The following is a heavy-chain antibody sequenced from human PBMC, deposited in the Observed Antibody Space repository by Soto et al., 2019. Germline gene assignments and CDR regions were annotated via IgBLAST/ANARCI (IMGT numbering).Heavy chain of an antibody. Sequence: GGSLRLSCTASGFTFRDYAMSWVRQAPGKGLEWVSGISGSTGNTYYGDSVKGRFTISRDNSENMLYLQMNSLRTEDTAIYYCAKGGAYNLIDYWGQGT. V-gene: IGHV3-23*01. CDR1: GFTFRDYA. CDR2: ISGSTGNT. J-gene: IGHJ4*02. CDR3: AKGGAYNLIDY. D-gene: IGHD1-1*01.